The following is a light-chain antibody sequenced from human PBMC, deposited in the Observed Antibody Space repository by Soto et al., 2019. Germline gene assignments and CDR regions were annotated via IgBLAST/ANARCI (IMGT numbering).Light chain of an antibody. CDR2: EVS. V-gene: IGLV2-14*01. Sequence: QSALTQPASVSGSPGQSITISCTGTSSDVGGYDYVSWYQLHPGKAPKLMVFEVSNRPSGVPDRFSGSRSGTSASLAITGLQAEDDGDYYCQSYDSSLSGSSVFGTGTKVTVL. J-gene: IGLJ1*01. CDR1: SSDVGGYDY. CDR3: QSYDSSLSGSSV.